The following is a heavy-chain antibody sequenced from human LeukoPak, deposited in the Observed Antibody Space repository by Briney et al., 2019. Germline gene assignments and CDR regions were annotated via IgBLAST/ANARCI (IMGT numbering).Heavy chain of an antibody. CDR3: ARDFWLRGNHWIFDS. V-gene: IGHV4-61*02. CDR2: IYTSGST. J-gene: IGHJ4*01. CDR1: GGSISSSSYY. D-gene: IGHD1-14*01. Sequence: SETPSLTCTVSGGSISSSSYYWGWIRQPAGKGLEWIGRIYTSGSTNYNPSLRSRITMSLDTSNNHFSLKLSAVTAADTAIYYCARDFWLRGNHWIFDSWGHGTLVTVSS.